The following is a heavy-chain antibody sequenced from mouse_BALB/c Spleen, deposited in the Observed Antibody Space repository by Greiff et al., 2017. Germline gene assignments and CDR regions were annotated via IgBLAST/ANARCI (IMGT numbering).Heavy chain of an antibody. J-gene: IGHJ1*01. CDR3: ARGRYDVDWYFDV. V-gene: IGHV1-7*01. Sequence: QVQLQQSGAELAKPGASVKMSCKASGYTFTSYWMHWVKQRPGQGLEWIGYINPSTGYTEYNQKFKDKATLTADKSSSTAYMQLSSLTSEDSAVYYCARGRYDVDWYFDVWGAGTTVTVSS. CDR2: INPSTGYT. D-gene: IGHD2-14*01. CDR1: GYTFTSYW.